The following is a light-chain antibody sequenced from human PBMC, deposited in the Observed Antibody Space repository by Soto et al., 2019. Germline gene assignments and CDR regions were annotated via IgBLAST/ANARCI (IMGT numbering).Light chain of an antibody. Sequence: DIQMTQSPSTLSASVGDRLSITCRASQSITNWLAWYQQKPGKASKLLIYKASSLQSEVPSRFSGSASGPEFTLTISSLQPDDFATYYCQQYHSYPFTFGPGTKVDIK. CDR2: KAS. V-gene: IGKV1-5*03. CDR1: QSITNW. J-gene: IGKJ3*01. CDR3: QQYHSYPFT.